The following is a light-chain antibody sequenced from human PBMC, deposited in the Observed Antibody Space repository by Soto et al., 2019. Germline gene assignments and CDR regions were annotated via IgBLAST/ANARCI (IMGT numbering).Light chain of an antibody. V-gene: IGLV2-8*01. CDR2: EVN. Sequence: QSALTQSPSASGSPGQSVTISCTGTSSDVGNYQYVSWYQQHPGKAPKLMIYEVNKRPSGVPDRFSGSNPANTASLTVSGLQVEDEDDYYCSSYAGSNLWVFGGGTKLTVL. CDR1: SSDVGNYQY. J-gene: IGLJ3*02. CDR3: SSYAGSNLWV.